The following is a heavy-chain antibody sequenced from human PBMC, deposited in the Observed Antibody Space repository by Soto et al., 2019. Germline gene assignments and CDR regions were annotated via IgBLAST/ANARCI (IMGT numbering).Heavy chain of an antibody. V-gene: IGHV4-39*01. Sequence: QLQLQESGPGLVKPSETLSLTCTVSGGSISSSSYYWGWIRQPPGKGLEWIGSIYYSGSTYYNPSLKETFTMSGDTCEYQFSVKLGSVSGGDRAVYYCARRGAGYCSGGSCYSAFDIWGQGTMVTVSS. J-gene: IGHJ3*02. CDR2: IYYSGST. CDR3: ARRGAGYCSGGSCYSAFDI. D-gene: IGHD2-15*01. CDR1: GGSISSSSYY.